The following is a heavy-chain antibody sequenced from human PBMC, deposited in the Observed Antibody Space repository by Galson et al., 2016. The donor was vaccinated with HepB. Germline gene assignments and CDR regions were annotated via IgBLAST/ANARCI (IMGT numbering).Heavy chain of an antibody. CDR2: IKPNSGDT. D-gene: IGHD3-16*01. J-gene: IGHJ5*02. CDR1: GYTFADYY. Sequence: SVKVSCKASGYTFADYYIHWVRQVPGQGLEWMAWIKPNSGDTKYAHKLQGRVTVTRDTSVNTAYLEIHRLTSDDTAVYFCARGIAVVATWGGWFDPWGQGTQVTVSS. V-gene: IGHV1-2*02. CDR3: ARGIAVVATWGGWFDP.